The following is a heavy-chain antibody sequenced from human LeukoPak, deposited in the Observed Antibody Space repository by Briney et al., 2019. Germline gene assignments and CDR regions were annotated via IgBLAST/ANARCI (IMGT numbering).Heavy chain of an antibody. CDR1: GFTFSDYY. Sequence: KSGGSLRLSCAASGFTFSDYYMSWIRQAPGKGLEWVSYISSSGSILYYADSVKGRFTISRDNAENSLYLQMNSLRAEDTAVYHCARVKAPTVMIGDYWGQGTLVTVSS. CDR2: ISSSGSIL. V-gene: IGHV3-11*04. CDR3: ARVKAPTVMIGDY. J-gene: IGHJ4*02. D-gene: IGHD4-17*01.